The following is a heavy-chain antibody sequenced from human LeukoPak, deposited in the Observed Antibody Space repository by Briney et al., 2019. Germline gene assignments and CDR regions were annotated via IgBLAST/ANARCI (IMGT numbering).Heavy chain of an antibody. Sequence: PSETLSLTRTVSGGSISSGDYYWGWIRQPPGKGLEWIGYIYYSGSTYYNPSLASRVTISVDTSKNQFSLKVSSVTAADTAVYYCARHVVTLRAFDYWGQGTLVTVSS. CDR1: GGSISSGDYY. CDR3: ARHVVTLRAFDY. CDR2: IYYSGST. V-gene: IGHV4-30-4*01. J-gene: IGHJ4*02. D-gene: IGHD4-23*01.